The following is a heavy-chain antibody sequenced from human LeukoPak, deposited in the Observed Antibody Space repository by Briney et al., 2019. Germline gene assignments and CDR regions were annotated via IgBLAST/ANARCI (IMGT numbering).Heavy chain of an antibody. J-gene: IGHJ4*02. CDR3: AGSLAYCGGDCRLGGY. Sequence: GGSLRLSCAASGFTVSNNYMTWVRQAPGKGLEWVSIIYSGGTTYYADSVKGRFTISRGSSKNIVYLQMNSLRAEDTAVYYCAGSLAYCGGDCRLGGYWGQGTLVTVSS. D-gene: IGHD2-21*02. V-gene: IGHV3-66*01. CDR1: GFTVSNNY. CDR2: IYSGGTT.